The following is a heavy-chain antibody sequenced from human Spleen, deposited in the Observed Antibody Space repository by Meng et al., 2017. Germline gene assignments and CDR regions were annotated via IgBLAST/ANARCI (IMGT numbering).Heavy chain of an antibody. Sequence: GESLKISCAASRFTFSRYWMSWVRQAPGKGLEWVSAISGSGGSTYYADSVKGRFTISRDNSKNTLYLQMNSLRAEDTAVYYCAKDPDIVVVVAATGPIDYWGQGTLVTVSS. CDR2: ISGSGGST. CDR3: AKDPDIVVVVAATGPIDY. D-gene: IGHD2-15*01. CDR1: RFTFSRYW. V-gene: IGHV3-23*01. J-gene: IGHJ4*02.